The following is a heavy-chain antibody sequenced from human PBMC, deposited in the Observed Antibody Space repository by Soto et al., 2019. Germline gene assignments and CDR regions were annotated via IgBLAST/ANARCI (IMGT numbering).Heavy chain of an antibody. Sequence: SQNLSLTCVISGDSVSSNSATWTWIRQSPSRGLEWLGRTYYRSKWYNDYAVSVKSRITINPDTSKNQFSLQLSSVTPEDTAVYYWARGHDYYGVDAWGQGTTVTVSS. J-gene: IGHJ6*02. V-gene: IGHV6-1*01. CDR1: GDSVSSNSAT. D-gene: IGHD3-3*01. CDR3: ARGHDYYGVDA. CDR2: TYYRSKWYN.